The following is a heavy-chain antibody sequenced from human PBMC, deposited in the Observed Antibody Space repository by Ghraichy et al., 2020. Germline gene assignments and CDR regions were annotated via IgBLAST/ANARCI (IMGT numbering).Heavy chain of an antibody. Sequence: GGSLRLSCVGSGFTFSSYGMNWVRQAPGKSLEWVSYITPSSSTIAYADSVKGRFTISRDNAQNSLYLQMNSLRDEDTAIYYCARASAVVRFFYYDGMDVWGQGTTVTGSS. V-gene: IGHV3-48*02. CDR3: ARASAVVRFFYYDGMDV. CDR2: ITPSSSTI. J-gene: IGHJ6*02. CDR1: GFTFSSYG. D-gene: IGHD2-21*01.